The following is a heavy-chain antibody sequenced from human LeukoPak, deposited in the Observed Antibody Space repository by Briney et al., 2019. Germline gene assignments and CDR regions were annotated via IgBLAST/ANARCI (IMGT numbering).Heavy chain of an antibody. CDR1: GFTFSSYW. D-gene: IGHD5-18*01. CDR3: VRGQLWSYYHDY. Sequence: GGSLRLSCAASGFTFSSYWPHWVRQAPGKGPVWVSRIKGDERSTNYADSVKGRFTISRDNAKNTVYLEMNSLRAEDTAVYYCVRGQLWSYYHDYWGQGTLVTVSS. CDR2: IKGDERST. J-gene: IGHJ4*02. V-gene: IGHV3-74*01.